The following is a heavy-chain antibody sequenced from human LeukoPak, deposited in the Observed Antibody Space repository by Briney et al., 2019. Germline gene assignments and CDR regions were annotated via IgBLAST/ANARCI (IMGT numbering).Heavy chain of an antibody. J-gene: IGHJ4*02. CDR1: GFTFSSYG. CDR2: ISYGGSNK. CDR3: AKDCVYYYDSSGPYYFDY. V-gene: IGHV3-30*18. D-gene: IGHD3-22*01. Sequence: PGGSLRLSCAASGFTFSSYGMHWVRQAPGKGLEWVAVISYGGSNKFYADSVKGRFTISRDNSKNTLYLQMNSLRAEDTAVYYCAKDCVYYYDSSGPYYFDYWGQGTLVTVSS.